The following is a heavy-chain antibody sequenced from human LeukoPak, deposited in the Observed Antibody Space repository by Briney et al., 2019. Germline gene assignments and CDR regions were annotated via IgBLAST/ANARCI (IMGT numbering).Heavy chain of an antibody. J-gene: IGHJ4*02. V-gene: IGHV1-18*01. CDR1: GYTFTTYG. CDR3: ARDRAVVVAATDY. CDR2: ISPYNGNT. Sequence: ASVKVSCKASGYTFTTYGISWVRQAPGQGLEWMGWISPYNGNTNYAQKLQGRVTMTTDTSTSTAYMELRSLRSEDTAVYYCARDRAVVVAATDYWGQGTLVTVSS. D-gene: IGHD2-15*01.